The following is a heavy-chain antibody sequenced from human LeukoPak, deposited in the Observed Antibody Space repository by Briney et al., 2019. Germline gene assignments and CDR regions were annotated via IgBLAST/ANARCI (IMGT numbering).Heavy chain of an antibody. CDR2: IKEDGSEK. CDR3: ARDHNYGSDY. J-gene: IGHJ4*02. CDR1: GFTFRSYW. V-gene: IGHV3-7*03. Sequence: PGGSLRLSCAASGFTFRSYWMSWVRQAPGKGLEWVANIKEDGSEKYYVDSVKGRFTTSRDSAKNSLYLQMNSLRVEDTAVYYCARDHNYGSDYWGQGTLVTVSS. D-gene: IGHD5-18*01.